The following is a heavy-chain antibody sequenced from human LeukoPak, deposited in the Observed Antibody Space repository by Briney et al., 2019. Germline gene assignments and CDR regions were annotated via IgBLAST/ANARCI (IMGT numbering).Heavy chain of an antibody. D-gene: IGHD3-9*01. CDR2: ISYDGSNK. J-gene: IGHJ4*02. CDR1: GFTFSSYA. V-gene: IGHV3-30*04. CDR3: ASQYYNILTGHYTSIDY. Sequence: PGGSLRLSCAASGFTFSSYAMHWVRQAPGKGPEWVAVISYDGSNKYYADSVKGRFTISRDNSKNTLYLQMNSLSAEDTVVYYCASQYYNILTGHYTSIDYWGQGTLVTVSS.